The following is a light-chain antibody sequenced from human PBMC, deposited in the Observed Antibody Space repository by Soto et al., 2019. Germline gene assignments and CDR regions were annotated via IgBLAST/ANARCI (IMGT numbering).Light chain of an antibody. CDR3: SSYTSSSTLYA. V-gene: IGLV2-14*01. J-gene: IGLJ1*01. CDR1: SRDVGRYNY. CDR2: DVS. Sequence: QAASVSGSPGQSITISCTGTSRDVGRYNYVSWYQQHPGKAPKLMIHDVSNRPSGVSDRFSGSKSGNTASLTISGLQAEDEADYYCSSYTSSSTLYAFGTGTKLTVL.